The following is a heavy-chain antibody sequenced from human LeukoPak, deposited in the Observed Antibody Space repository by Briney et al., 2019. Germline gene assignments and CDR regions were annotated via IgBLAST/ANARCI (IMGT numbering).Heavy chain of an antibody. J-gene: IGHJ4*02. CDR3: ASERPSSSWYDY. D-gene: IGHD6-13*01. Sequence: PGGSLRLSCVASGFTFSSHLMTWVRQAPGKGLEWVANIYQDGIEKYYVGSVRGRFTISRDNAKNSLYLQMNSLRAEDTGAYYCASERPSSSWYDYWGQGTLVTVSS. CDR1: GFTFSSHL. CDR2: IYQDGIEK. V-gene: IGHV3-7*01.